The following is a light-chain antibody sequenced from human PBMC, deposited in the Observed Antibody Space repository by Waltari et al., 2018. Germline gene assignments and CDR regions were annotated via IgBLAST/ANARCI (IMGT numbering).Light chain of an antibody. V-gene: IGKV1-9*01. Sequence: DIQLTQSPSFLSASVGDRVTITCRASQGISSYLAWYQQKPGKAPKLLIYAASTLQSGVPSRFIGSGSGTEFTLTISSLQPEDFATYYCQQLNSYPPPTFGPGTKVDIK. J-gene: IGKJ3*01. CDR3: QQLNSYPPPT. CDR1: QGISSY. CDR2: AAS.